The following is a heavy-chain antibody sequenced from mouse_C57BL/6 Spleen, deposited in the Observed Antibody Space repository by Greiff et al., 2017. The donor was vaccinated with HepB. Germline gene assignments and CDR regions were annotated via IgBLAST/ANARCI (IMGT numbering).Heavy chain of an antibody. V-gene: IGHV1-64*01. CDR2: IHPNSGST. J-gene: IGHJ1*03. CDR3: ARSYDGYFDV. CDR1: GYTFTSYW. Sequence: VQLQQSGAELVKPGASVKLSCKASGYTFTSYWMHWVKQRPGQGLEWIGMIHPNSGSTNYNEKFKSKATLTVDKSSSTAYMQLSSLTSEDSAVYYCARSYDGYFDVWGTGTTVTVSS. D-gene: IGHD2-3*01.